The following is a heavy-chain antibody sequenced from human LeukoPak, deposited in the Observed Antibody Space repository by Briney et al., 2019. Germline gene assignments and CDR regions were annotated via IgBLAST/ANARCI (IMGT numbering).Heavy chain of an antibody. D-gene: IGHD1-26*01. J-gene: IGHJ3*02. CDR1: GYTFTNYA. Sequence: GASVKVSCKASGYTFTNYAVNWVRQAPGQRLEWMGWINAGNGNIRCSQEFQGRVTITRDTSATTAYMELSSLTSEDTAVYYCARGGSYLSAFDIWGQGTMVTVSS. V-gene: IGHV1-3*03. CDR3: ARGGSYLSAFDI. CDR2: INAGNGNI.